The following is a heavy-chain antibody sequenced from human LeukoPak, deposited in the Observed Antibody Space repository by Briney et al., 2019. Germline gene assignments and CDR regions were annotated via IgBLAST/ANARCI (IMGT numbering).Heavy chain of an antibody. V-gene: IGHV4-59*01. Sequence: PSETLSLTCTVSGGSISGYYWSWIRQPPGKGLEWIGYIYYNGNTNYNASLKGRVTISVDTSKNQFSLNLNSVTAADTAVYYCARYYCIGDSCYRTNWFDPWGQGTLVVVSS. D-gene: IGHD2-15*01. J-gene: IGHJ5*02. CDR2: IYYNGNT. CDR1: GGSISGYY. CDR3: ARYYCIGDSCYRTNWFDP.